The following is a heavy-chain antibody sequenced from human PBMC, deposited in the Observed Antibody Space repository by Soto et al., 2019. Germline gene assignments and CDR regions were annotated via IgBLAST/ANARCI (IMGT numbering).Heavy chain of an antibody. CDR3: TGDSSSSPYYYGMDV. Sequence: EVQLVESGGGLIQPGGSLRLSCAASGFTVSSNYMSWVRQAPGKGLEWVSVIYSGGGTYYADSVKGRFTISRDNSKNTRYLQRNSLRAEDTAVYYCTGDSSSSPYYYGMDVWGQGTTVSVSS. CDR2: IYSGGGT. D-gene: IGHD6-6*01. V-gene: IGHV3-53*01. J-gene: IGHJ6*02. CDR1: GFTVSSNY.